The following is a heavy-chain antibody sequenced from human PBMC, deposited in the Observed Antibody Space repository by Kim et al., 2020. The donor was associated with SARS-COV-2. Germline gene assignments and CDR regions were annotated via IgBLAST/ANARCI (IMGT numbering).Heavy chain of an antibody. Sequence: SETLSLTCAVSGGSIGSDGYSWSWLRQPPGKGLEWIGYIYHSGSSDYNWSLKSRASISVDRTQNQFSLKLTSVTAADTAVYYFVREVDSHWYFDLWGRGT. V-gene: IGHV4-30-2*01. D-gene: IGHD5-12*01. CDR3: VREVDSHWYFDL. J-gene: IGHJ2*01. CDR1: GGSIGSDGYS. CDR2: IYHSGSS.